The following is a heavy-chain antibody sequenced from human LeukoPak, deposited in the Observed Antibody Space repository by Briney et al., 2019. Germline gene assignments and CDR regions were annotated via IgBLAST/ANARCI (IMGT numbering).Heavy chain of an antibody. CDR1: GFTFSNYG. J-gene: IGHJ4*02. V-gene: IGHV3-30*02. CDR3: AKDASSGWYRRYFDY. D-gene: IGHD6-19*01. Sequence: GGSLRLSCAASGFTFSNYGIHWVRQAPGKGLEWVAFIRYDGSNRYYADSVKGRFTISRDNSKNTLYLQMNSLRAEDMALYYCAKDASSGWYRRYFDYWGQGTLVTVSS. CDR2: IRYDGSNR.